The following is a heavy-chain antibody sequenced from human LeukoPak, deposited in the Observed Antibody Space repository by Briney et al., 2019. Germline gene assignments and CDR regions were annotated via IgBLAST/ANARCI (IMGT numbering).Heavy chain of an antibody. CDR3: ARSAPVAVGTGPMDV. Sequence: GESLRLSCAASGFTFSSYIMSWVRQAPGRGLEWVSSISSSSGFKEYADSVKGRFTISRDDAENSFFLQMNSLRAEDTALYYCARSAPVAVGTGPMDVWGKGTTVTVSS. D-gene: IGHD6-13*01. CDR2: ISSSSGFK. V-gene: IGHV3-21*06. J-gene: IGHJ6*03. CDR1: GFTFSSYI.